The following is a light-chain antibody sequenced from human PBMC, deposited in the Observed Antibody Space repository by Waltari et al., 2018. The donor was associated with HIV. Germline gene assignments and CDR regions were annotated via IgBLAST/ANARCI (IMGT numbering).Light chain of an antibody. CDR2: LGF. CDR3: MQALQTPPTWT. CDR1: QSLLYSNGYNY. Sequence: DIVMTQSPLSLPVTPGEPASISCRSSQSLLYSNGYNYLDWYLQKPGQSPQLLIYLGFNRASGDPDRFSGSGSGTDFTLKISRVEAEDVGVYYCMQALQTPPTWTFSQGTKVEIK. V-gene: IGKV2-28*01. J-gene: IGKJ1*01.